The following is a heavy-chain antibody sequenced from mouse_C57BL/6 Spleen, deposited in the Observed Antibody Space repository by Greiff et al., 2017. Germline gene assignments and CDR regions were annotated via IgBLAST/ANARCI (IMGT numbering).Heavy chain of an antibody. J-gene: IGHJ2*01. CDR2: ISGGGGNT. CDR3: ARSIYDYGFDY. Sequence: EVKLVESGGGLVKPGGSLKLSCAASGFTFSSYTMSWVRQTPEKRLEWVATISGGGGNTYYPDSVKGRFTISRDNAKNTLYLQMSSLRSEDTALYYCARSIYDYGFDYWGQGTTLTVSS. D-gene: IGHD2-4*01. CDR1: GFTFSSYT. V-gene: IGHV5-9*01.